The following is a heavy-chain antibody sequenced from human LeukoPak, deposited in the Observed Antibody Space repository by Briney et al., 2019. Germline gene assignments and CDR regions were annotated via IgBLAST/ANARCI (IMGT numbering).Heavy chain of an antibody. CDR3: ARGQKTCSSDSCYIL. J-gene: IGHJ4*02. D-gene: IGHD2-2*02. V-gene: IGHV1-8*01. Sequence: ASVKVSCKASGYTFTSYDINWVRQATGQGLEWMGWMNPNSGNTGYAQNFQGRVTMTRNTSISTAYMELSSLRSEDTAVYYCARGQKTCSSDSCYILWGQGTLVTVSS. CDR1: GYTFTSYD. CDR2: MNPNSGNT.